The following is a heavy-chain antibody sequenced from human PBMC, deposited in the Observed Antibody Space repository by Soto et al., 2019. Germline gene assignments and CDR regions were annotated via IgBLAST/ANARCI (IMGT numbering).Heavy chain of an antibody. V-gene: IGHV1-18*04. J-gene: IGHJ5*02. Sequence: QVQLVQSGAEVKKPGASVKVSCKASGYTVTSSGISWVRQAPGQGLASKGWISAYNGNPNYAQKLQGRVTMTNDTSTSPAYMELRSLRSDGTAVYYCARIYRGFDPWGQGTLVTVSS. CDR1: GYTVTSSG. D-gene: IGHD3-10*01. CDR3: ARIYRGFDP. CDR2: ISAYNGNP.